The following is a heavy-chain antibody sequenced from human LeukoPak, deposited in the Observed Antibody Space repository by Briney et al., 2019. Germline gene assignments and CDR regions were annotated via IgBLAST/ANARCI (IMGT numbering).Heavy chain of an antibody. CDR3: GKGRVSD. Sequence: GGSLRLSCAASGFTFNTQDMRWVRQAPGKGLEWVSSITIAGGTFYADSVRGRFTISRDNSKNTLDLQMNSLRVEDTAVYYCGKGRVSDWGQGTLVTVSS. J-gene: IGHJ4*02. D-gene: IGHD6-19*01. CDR1: GFTFNTQD. CDR2: ITIAGGT. V-gene: IGHV3-23*01.